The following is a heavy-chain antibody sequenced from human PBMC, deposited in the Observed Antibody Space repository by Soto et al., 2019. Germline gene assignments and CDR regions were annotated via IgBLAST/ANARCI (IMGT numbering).Heavy chain of an antibody. CDR2: IIPIFGTA. V-gene: IGHV1-69*12. J-gene: IGHJ4*02. D-gene: IGHD5-18*01. CDR3: ARDECCPGGYSYGLDY. Sequence: QVQLVQSGAEVKKPGSSVKVSCKASGGTFSSYAISWVRQAPGQGLEWRGGIIPIFGTANYAQKFQGRVTITADESTSTAYMEMSSLRSEDTAVYYCARDECCPGGYSYGLDYWGQGTLVTVSS. CDR1: GGTFSSYA.